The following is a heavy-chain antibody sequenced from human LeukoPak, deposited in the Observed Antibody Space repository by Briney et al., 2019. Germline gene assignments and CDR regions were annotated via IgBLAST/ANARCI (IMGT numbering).Heavy chain of an antibody. CDR3: ARDRNYYDSSGYYFSYYYYGMDV. D-gene: IGHD3-22*01. CDR2: IYYSGST. Sequence: PSETLSLTCTVSGGSISSGGYYWSWIRQHPGKGLEWIGYIYYSGSTYYNPSLKSRVTISVDTSKNQFSLKLSSVTAADTAVYYCARDRNYYDSSGYYFSYYYYGMDVWGQGTTVTVSS. CDR1: GGSISSGGYY. V-gene: IGHV4-31*03. J-gene: IGHJ6*02.